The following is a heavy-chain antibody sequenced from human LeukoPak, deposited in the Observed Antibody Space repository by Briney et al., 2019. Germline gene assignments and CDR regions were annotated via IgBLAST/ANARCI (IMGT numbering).Heavy chain of an antibody. CDR2: IYRSGST. CDR3: ARVMGRYSYDYFDY. Sequence: PSQTLSLTCAVSGGSISSGGYSWSWIRQPPGKGLEWIGYIYRSGSTYYNPSLKSRVTISVDRSKNQFSLKLSSVTAADTAVYYCARVMGRYSYDYFDYWGQGTLVTVSS. D-gene: IGHD5-18*01. J-gene: IGHJ4*02. V-gene: IGHV4-30-2*01. CDR1: GGSISSGGYS.